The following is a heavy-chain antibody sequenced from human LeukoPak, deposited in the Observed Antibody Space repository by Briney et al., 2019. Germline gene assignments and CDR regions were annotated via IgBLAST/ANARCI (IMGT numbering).Heavy chain of an antibody. D-gene: IGHD2-15*01. V-gene: IGHV4-59*01. CDR2: IYYSGST. J-gene: IGHJ5*02. CDR1: GGSIRSYY. Sequence: SETLSLTCTVSGGSIRSYYWSWIRQPPGKGLEWIGYIYYSGSTNYNPSLKSRVTISVDTSKNQFSLKLSSVTAADTAVYYCARIWGYCSGGSCPWFDPWGQGTLVTVSS. CDR3: ARIWGYCSGGSCPWFDP.